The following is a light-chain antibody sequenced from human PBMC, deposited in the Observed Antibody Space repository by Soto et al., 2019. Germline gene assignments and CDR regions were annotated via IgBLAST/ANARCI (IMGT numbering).Light chain of an antibody. CDR1: RSDLGRFNY. V-gene: IGLV2-14*01. CDR2: DVS. CDR3: RAYISSSTNV. J-gene: IGLJ1*01. Sequence: QSTLTQPASVSGSPGPSITISCIGTRSDLGRFNYVSWYQQYPGKAPKFMIYDVSNRPSGVSNRFSGSKSGNTASLTISGLQAEDEADYYCRAYISSSTNVFGSESKGTGL.